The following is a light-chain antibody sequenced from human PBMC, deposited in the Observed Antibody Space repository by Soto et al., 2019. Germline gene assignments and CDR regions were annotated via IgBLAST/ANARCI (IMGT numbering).Light chain of an antibody. CDR3: QQRSNWPLA. V-gene: IGKV3-11*01. J-gene: IGKJ5*01. Sequence: EIVLRQSPATVSFSPGERSTLSCRASQSVSSSYLAWYQQKPGQAPRLLIYDASNRATGIPARFSGSGSGTDFTLTISSLEPEDFAVYYCQQRSNWPLAFGQGTRLEIK. CDR2: DAS. CDR1: QSVSSSY.